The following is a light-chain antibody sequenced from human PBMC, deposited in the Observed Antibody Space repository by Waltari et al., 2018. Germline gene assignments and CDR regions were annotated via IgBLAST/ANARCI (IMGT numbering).Light chain of an antibody. Sequence: EILMTQSPGTLTVSPGDTVTLSCRASQSVNTNLAWYQQKPGQAPRLLIYGASNRATGTPARFGGSGSGTEFSLAISGLQSEDFAVYYCQQYNDWPPITFGQGTRLEIK. J-gene: IGKJ5*01. CDR1: QSVNTN. V-gene: IGKV3-15*01. CDR3: QQYNDWPPIT. CDR2: GAS.